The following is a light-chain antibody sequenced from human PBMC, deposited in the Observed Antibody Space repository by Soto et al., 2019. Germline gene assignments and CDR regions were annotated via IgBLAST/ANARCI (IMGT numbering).Light chain of an antibody. V-gene: IGLV2-14*03. CDR3: CSYTTSNTRQIV. CDR2: DVS. J-gene: IGLJ1*01. Sequence: LTQPASVSGSPGQSITISCTGTSSDDGGYNYVSWYQQHPGKAPKFMIYDVSSRPSGVSNRFSGSKSGNTASLTISGLQAEDEADYYCCSYTTSNTRQIVFGTGTKVTVL. CDR1: SSDDGGYNY.